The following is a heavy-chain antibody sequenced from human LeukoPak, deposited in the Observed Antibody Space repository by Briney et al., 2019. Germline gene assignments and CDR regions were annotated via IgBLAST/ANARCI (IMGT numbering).Heavy chain of an antibody. CDR1: GYSISSGYY. Sequence: SETLSLTCTVSGYSISSGYYWGWIRQPPGKGLEWIGYIYYSGSTNYNPSLKSRVTISVDTSKNQFSLKLSSVTAADTAVYYCARGNKDYDSSGYYLGFDYWGQGTLVTVSS. CDR2: IYYSGST. CDR3: ARGNKDYDSSGYYLGFDY. V-gene: IGHV4-38-2*02. J-gene: IGHJ4*02. D-gene: IGHD3-22*01.